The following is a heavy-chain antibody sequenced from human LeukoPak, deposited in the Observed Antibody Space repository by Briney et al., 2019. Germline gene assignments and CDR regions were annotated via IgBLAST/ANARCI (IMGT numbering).Heavy chain of an antibody. V-gene: IGHV4-34*01. CDR2: INHSGST. Sequence: GSLRLSCAASGFTVSSNYMSWVRQPPGKGLEWIGEINHSGSTNYNPSLKSRVTISVDTSKNQFSLKLSSVTAADTAVYYCARGIVTMRKGYAFDIWGQGTMVTVSS. J-gene: IGHJ3*02. CDR3: ARGIVTMRKGYAFDI. D-gene: IGHD3-10*01. CDR1: GFTVSSNY.